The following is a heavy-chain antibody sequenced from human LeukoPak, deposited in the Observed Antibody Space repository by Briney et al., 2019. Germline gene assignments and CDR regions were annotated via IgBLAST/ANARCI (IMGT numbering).Heavy chain of an antibody. CDR1: GFTFSSYA. J-gene: IGHJ3*02. Sequence: PGGSLRLSCAASGFTFSSYAMHWVRQAPGKGLEYVSAISSNGGSTYYANSVKGRFTISRDNSKNTLYLQMGSLRAEDMAVYYCARARYGDLTLDAFDMWGQGTMVTVSS. D-gene: IGHD4-17*01. CDR3: ARARYGDLTLDAFDM. V-gene: IGHV3-64*01. CDR2: ISSNGGST.